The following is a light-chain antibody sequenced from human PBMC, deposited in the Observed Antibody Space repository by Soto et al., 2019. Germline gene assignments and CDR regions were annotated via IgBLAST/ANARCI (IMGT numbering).Light chain of an antibody. V-gene: IGKV3-15*01. CDR2: GAS. CDR1: QSVSSD. CDR3: QHYNNWPLT. Sequence: IVMTQSPATLSVSPGERATLSCRASQSVSSDLAWYQQKPGQAPRLLIYGASTRATGIPARFSGRGSGTDFTLTISSLRSEDFAVYYCQHYNNWPLTFGGGTKVDIK. J-gene: IGKJ4*01.